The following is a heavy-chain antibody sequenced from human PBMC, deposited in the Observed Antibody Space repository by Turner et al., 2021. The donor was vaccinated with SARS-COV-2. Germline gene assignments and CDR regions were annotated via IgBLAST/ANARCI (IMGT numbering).Heavy chain of an antibody. CDR1: GFTFSSYD. CDR2: VGTAGDT. CDR3: ARAKFRGLISWFDP. D-gene: IGHD3-10*01. Sequence: EVQLVESGGGLVQPGWSLRPSCAASGFTFSSYDMHWVRQATGKGLEWVSAVGTAGDTYYPGSVKGRFTISRENGKNSLYLQMNSLRAGDTAVYYCARAKFRGLISWFDPWGQGTLVTVSS. V-gene: IGHV3-13*04. J-gene: IGHJ5*02.